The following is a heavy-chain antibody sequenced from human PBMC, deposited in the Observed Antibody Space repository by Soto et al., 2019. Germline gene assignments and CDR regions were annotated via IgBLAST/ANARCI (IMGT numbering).Heavy chain of an antibody. D-gene: IGHD3-10*01. CDR3: ARQVRVRGGIPYNWFDP. Sequence: SETLSLTCTVSGGSISSSSYYWGWIRQPPGKGLEWIGSIYYSGSTYYNPSLKSRVTISVDTSKNQFSLKLSSVTAADTAVYYCARQVRVRGGIPYNWFDPWGQGTLVTVSS. CDR1: GGSISSSSYY. CDR2: IYYSGST. J-gene: IGHJ5*02. V-gene: IGHV4-39*01.